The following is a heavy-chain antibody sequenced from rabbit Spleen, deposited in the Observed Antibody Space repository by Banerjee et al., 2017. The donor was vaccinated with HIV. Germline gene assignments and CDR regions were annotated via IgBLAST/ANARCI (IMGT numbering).Heavy chain of an antibody. CDR2: IYTGSSAIT. Sequence: QSLEESGGGLVQPEGSLTLTCTASGFSFNNNYYMCWVRQAPGKGLEWIACIYTGSSAITYYETWAEGRFTISKTSSTTVTLQMTSLTAADTATYFCARDTGTSFSTYGMDLWGPGTLVTVS. V-gene: IGHV1S40*01. CDR3: ARDTGTSFSTYGMDL. J-gene: IGHJ6*01. CDR1: GFSFNNNYY. D-gene: IGHD8-1*01.